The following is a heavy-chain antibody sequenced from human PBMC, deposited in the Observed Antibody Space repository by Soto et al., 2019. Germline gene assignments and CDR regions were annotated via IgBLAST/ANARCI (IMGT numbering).Heavy chain of an antibody. V-gene: IGHV3-64D*08. CDR3: VKETPGYSYGYVLSPTYFDY. CDR2: ISSNGGST. J-gene: IGHJ4*02. CDR1: GFTFSSYA. Sequence: GGSLRLSCSASGFTFSSYAMHWVRQAPGKGLEYVSAISSNGGSTYYADSVKGRFTISRDNSKNTLYLQMSSLRAEDTAVYYCVKETPGYSYGYVLSPTYFDYWGQGTLVTVSS. D-gene: IGHD5-18*01.